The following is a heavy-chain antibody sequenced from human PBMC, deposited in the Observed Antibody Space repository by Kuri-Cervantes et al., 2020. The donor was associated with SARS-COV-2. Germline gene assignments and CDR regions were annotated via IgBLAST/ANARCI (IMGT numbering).Heavy chain of an antibody. CDR1: GFTFGDYA. D-gene: IGHD3-3*01. J-gene: IGHJ6*04. V-gene: IGHV3-20*04. Sequence: GESLKISCTASGFTFGDYAMSWVRQAPGKGLEWVSGINWNGGSTGYADSVKGRFTISRDNAKNSLYLQMNSLKTEDTAVYYCTRNDFWSGYLQDVWGKGTTVAVSS. CDR2: INWNGGST. CDR3: TRNDFWSGYLQDV.